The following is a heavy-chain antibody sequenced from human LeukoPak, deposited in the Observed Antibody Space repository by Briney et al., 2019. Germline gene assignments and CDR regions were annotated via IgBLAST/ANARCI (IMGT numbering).Heavy chain of an antibody. V-gene: IGHV3-30*18. Sequence: PGRSLRLSCAASGFSFSYSGMHWVRQAPGKGLEWVAVISYDGSNKYYADSVKGRFTISRDNSKNTLYLQMNSLRAEDTAVYYCAKDRFIAAAGRGWFDPWGQGTLVTVSS. D-gene: IGHD6-13*01. CDR1: GFSFSYSG. CDR3: AKDRFIAAAGRGWFDP. J-gene: IGHJ5*02. CDR2: ISYDGSNK.